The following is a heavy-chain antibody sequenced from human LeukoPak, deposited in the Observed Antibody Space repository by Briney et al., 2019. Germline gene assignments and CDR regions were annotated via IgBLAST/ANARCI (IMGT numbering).Heavy chain of an antibody. J-gene: IGHJ4*02. CDR2: ISSSGSTI. V-gene: IGHV3-11*04. CDR3: AREVFFEAATTHYFDY. D-gene: IGHD6-13*01. CDR1: GFTFSDYY. Sequence: PGGSLRLSCAASGFTFSDYYMSWIRQAPGKGLEWVSYISSSGSTIYYADSVKGRFTISRDNAKNSLYLQMNSLRAEDTAVYYCAREVFFEAATTHYFDYWGQGTLVTVSS.